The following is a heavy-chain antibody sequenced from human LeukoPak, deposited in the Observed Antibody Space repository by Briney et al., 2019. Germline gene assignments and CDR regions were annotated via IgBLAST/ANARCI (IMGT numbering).Heavy chain of an antibody. J-gene: IGHJ4*02. D-gene: IGHD6-19*01. Sequence: GGSLRLSCAASGFTFSNAWMSWVRQAPGKGLEWVGRIKSKTDGGTTDYAAPVKGRFTISRDDSKNTLYLQMNSLKNEDTAVYYCTTDHFHSSGWYVMEWGQGTLVTVSS. CDR3: TTDHFHSSGWYVME. V-gene: IGHV3-15*01. CDR2: IKSKTDGGTT. CDR1: GFTFSNAW.